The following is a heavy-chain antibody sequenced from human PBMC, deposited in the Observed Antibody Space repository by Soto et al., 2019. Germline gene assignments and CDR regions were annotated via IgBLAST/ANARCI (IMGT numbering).Heavy chain of an antibody. CDR1: GYTFTGYY. CDR3: AREGSYDTLTGYPRPLDY. Sequence: ASVKVSCKASGYTFTGYYMHWVRQAPGQGLEWMGWINPNSGGTNYAQKFQGRVTMTRDTSISTAYMELSRLRSDDTAVYYCAREGSYDTLTGYPRPLDYWGQGTLVTVSS. V-gene: IGHV1-2*02. CDR2: INPNSGGT. J-gene: IGHJ4*02. D-gene: IGHD3-9*01.